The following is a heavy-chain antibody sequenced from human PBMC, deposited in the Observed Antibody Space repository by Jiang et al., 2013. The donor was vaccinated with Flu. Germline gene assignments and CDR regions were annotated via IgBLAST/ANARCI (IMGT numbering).Heavy chain of an antibody. CDR1: GFSLSTSGMC. Sequence: KPTQTLTLTCTFSGFSLSTSGMCVSWIRQPPGKALEWLALIDWDDDKYYSTSLKTRLTISKDTSKNQVVLTMTNMDPVDTATYYCARSADVWGSYRYGDYFDYWGQGTLVTVSS. CDR3: ARSADVWGSYRYGDYFDY. D-gene: IGHD3-16*02. J-gene: IGHJ4*02. CDR2: IDWDDDK. V-gene: IGHV2-70*01.